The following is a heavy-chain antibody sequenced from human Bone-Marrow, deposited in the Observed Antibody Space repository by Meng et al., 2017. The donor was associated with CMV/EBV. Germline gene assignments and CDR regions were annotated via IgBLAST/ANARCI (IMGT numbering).Heavy chain of an antibody. CDR3: ARERCSGGSCYSLAMDV. CDR1: GGSISSTNSY. V-gene: IGHV4-39*07. J-gene: IGHJ6*02. CDR2: IYYSGTT. D-gene: IGHD2-15*01. Sequence: GSLRLSCSVSGGSISSTNSYWAWIRQSPGKGLEWIGSIYYSGTTYYRPSLKSRVTISVDTSKNQFSLKLTSVTAADTAVYYCARERCSGGSCYSLAMDVWGQWTMVHGSS.